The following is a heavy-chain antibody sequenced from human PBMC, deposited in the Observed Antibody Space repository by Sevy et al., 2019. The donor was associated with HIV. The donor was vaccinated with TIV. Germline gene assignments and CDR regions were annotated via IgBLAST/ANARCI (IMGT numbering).Heavy chain of an antibody. CDR3: ARGAPDYYDSSGYYYGAFDI. D-gene: IGHD3-22*01. J-gene: IGHJ3*02. CDR2: IIPIFGTA. CDR1: GGTFSSYA. V-gene: IGHV1-69*06. Sequence: ASVKVSCKASGGTFSSYAISWVRQAPGQGLEWMGVIIPIFGTANYAQKFQGRVTITADKSTSTAYMELSSLRSEDTAVYYCARGAPDYYDSSGYYYGAFDIWGQGTMVTVSS.